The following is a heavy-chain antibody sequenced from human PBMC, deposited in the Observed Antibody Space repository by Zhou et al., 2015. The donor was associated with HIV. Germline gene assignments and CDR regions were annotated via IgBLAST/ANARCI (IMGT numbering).Heavy chain of an antibody. J-gene: IGHJ6*02. CDR3: AAGGIAAAGEPHYYYYYGMDV. CDR1: GYTFTGYY. D-gene: IGHD6-13*01. V-gene: IGHV1-2*04. Sequence: QVQLVQSGAEVKKPGASVKVSCKASGYTFTGYYMHWVRQAPGQGLEWMGWINPNSGGTNYAQKFQGWVTMTRDTSISTAYMELSRLRSDDTAVYYCAAGGIAAAGEPHYYYYYGMDVWGQGTTVTVSS. CDR2: INPNSGGT.